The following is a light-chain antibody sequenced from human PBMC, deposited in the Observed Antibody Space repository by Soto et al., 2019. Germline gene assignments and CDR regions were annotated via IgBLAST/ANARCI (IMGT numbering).Light chain of an antibody. V-gene: IGKV3-15*01. CDR3: QQYKTWPRT. Sequence: EIEMTQSPATLSVSPGERATLSCRASQGIKDYLAWFQQKHGQAPRLLIYGASTRATAIPARFSGSGSGTELTISISSLKSEDCAVDECQQYKTWPRTFGQGTKVDNK. J-gene: IGKJ1*01. CDR2: GAS. CDR1: QGIKDY.